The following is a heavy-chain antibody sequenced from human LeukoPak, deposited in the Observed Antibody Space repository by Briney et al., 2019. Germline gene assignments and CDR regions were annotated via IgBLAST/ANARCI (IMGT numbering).Heavy chain of an antibody. D-gene: IGHD2-21*01. V-gene: IGHV1-18*01. J-gene: IGHJ4*02. Sequence: ASVKVSCKASGYTFTTFRIHWVRQAPGQGLEWMGWISANDGNTNYAQKLQGRVTMTADTSTSTAYMELRSPKSDDTAVYYCARDLDSIIKPDWGQGTLVTVSS. CDR3: ARDLDSIIKPD. CDR1: GYTFTTFR. CDR2: ISANDGNT.